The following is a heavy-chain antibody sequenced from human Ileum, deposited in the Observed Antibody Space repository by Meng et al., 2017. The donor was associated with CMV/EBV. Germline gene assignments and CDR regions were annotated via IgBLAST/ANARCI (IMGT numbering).Heavy chain of an antibody. CDR1: GGSINNYY. Sequence: QVQPDVAGPGLVQPSETLSLTCTVSGGSINNYYWSWIRQPPGKGLEWIGYVYYTGRTEYNPSLKSRISISVDTSKNQFSLKLNSVTTADTAMYYCTRDLGTSSSGVWGQGTLVTVSS. J-gene: IGHJ4*02. D-gene: IGHD6-6*01. CDR3: TRDLGTSSSGV. CDR2: VYYTGRT. V-gene: IGHV4-59*01.